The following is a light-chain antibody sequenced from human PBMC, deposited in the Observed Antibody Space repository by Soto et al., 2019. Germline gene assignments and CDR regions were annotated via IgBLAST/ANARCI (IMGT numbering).Light chain of an antibody. CDR1: SSDVGGYNY. CDR2: EVS. CDR3: SSYTSSSTPEVV. V-gene: IGLV2-14*01. Sequence: QSALTQPASVSGSPGQSITISCTGTSSDVGGYNYVSWYQQHPGKAPKLMIYEVSNRPSGVSNRFSGSKSGNTASLTISGLQAEDEADYYCSSYTSSSTPEVVFGGGTKLPS. J-gene: IGLJ2*01.